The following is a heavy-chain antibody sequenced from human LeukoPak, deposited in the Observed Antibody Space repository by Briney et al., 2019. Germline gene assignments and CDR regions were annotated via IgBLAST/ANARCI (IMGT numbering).Heavy chain of an antibody. V-gene: IGHV1-46*01. CDR3: ARFPAFCGGDCYHDY. D-gene: IGHD2-21*02. CDR2: INPSDGST. CDR1: GYTFTSYY. Sequence: ASVKVSCKASGYTFTSYYIHWVRQAPGQGLEWMGIINPSDGSTSSAQKFQGRVTMTRDTSTSTVYMELSSLRSDDTAVYYCARFPAFCGGDCYHDYWGQGTLVTVSS. J-gene: IGHJ4*02.